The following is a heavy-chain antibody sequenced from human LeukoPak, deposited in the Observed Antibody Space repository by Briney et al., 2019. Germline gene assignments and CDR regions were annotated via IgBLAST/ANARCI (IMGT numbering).Heavy chain of an antibody. Sequence: GGSLTLSCAASGFTFSLYWMTWVRQSPGKGLEGVADINPDGSQKYSVDSVKGRFTISRDNAKNSLFLRMNSLRAEDTAVYYCVRQMIRFWFDPWGQGTQVTVSS. V-gene: IGHV3-7*01. CDR3: VRQMIRFWFDP. CDR2: INPDGSQK. CDR1: GFTFSLYW. J-gene: IGHJ5*02. D-gene: IGHD3-16*01.